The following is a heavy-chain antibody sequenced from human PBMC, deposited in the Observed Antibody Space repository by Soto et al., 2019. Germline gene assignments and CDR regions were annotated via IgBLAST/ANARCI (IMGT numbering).Heavy chain of an antibody. Sequence: SETLSLTCTVSGGSISSYYWSWIRQPPGKGLEWIGYIYYSGSTNYNPSLKSRVTISVDTSKNQFSLKLSSVTAADTAVYYCARFRMGSGYYENAFDIWGQGTMVTVSS. CDR3: ARFRMGSGYYENAFDI. CDR1: GGSISSYY. D-gene: IGHD3-22*01. CDR2: IYYSGST. J-gene: IGHJ3*02. V-gene: IGHV4-59*01.